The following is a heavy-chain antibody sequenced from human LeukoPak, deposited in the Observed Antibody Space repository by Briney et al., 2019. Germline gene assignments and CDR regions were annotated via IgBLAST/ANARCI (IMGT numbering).Heavy chain of an antibody. CDR3: AKKVPGRFWSGPDY. Sequence: GGSLRLACASSGFTFSTYGMRAVRQAPGKGLEWVAVISYDGSNNYYADSVKGRFTISRDNSKNTLYLQMNSLRPEDTAVYYCAKKVPGRFWSGPDYWGQGTLVTVSS. D-gene: IGHD3-3*01. CDR2: ISYDGSNN. V-gene: IGHV3-30*18. CDR1: GFTFSTYG. J-gene: IGHJ4*02.